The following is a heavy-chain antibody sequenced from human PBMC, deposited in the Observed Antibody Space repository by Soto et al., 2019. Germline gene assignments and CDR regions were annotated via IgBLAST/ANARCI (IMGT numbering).Heavy chain of an antibody. CDR3: ARGVPNCSSSSCYIDF. Sequence: PGGSLRLSCAASGFGFSSHWMNWVRQAPGKGLVWVSRISGDGRTTSHADSVKGRFTISRDNAKNTLYLQVNSLRVEDTAVYYCARGVPNCSSSSCYIDFWGQGILVTVSS. CDR1: GFGFSSHW. D-gene: IGHD2-2*01. V-gene: IGHV3-74*01. J-gene: IGHJ4*02. CDR2: ISGDGRTT.